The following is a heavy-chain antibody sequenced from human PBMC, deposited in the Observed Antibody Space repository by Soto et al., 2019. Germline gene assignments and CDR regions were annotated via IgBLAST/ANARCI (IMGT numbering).Heavy chain of an antibody. V-gene: IGHV4-34*01. D-gene: IGHD3-3*01. Sequence: QVQLQQWGAGLLKPSETLSLTCAVYGGSFSGYYWSWIRQPPGKGLEWIGEINHSGSTNYNPSLKSRVTISVDTSKNHFSLKLSSVTAADTAVYYCARGAKYYDFWSGVLDYWGQGTLVTVSS. CDR2: INHSGST. CDR1: GGSFSGYY. J-gene: IGHJ4*02. CDR3: ARGAKYYDFWSGVLDY.